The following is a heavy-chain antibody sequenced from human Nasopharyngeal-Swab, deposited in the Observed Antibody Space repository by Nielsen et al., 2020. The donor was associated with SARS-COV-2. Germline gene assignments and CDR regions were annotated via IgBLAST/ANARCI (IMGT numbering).Heavy chain of an antibody. V-gene: IGHV3-30-3*01. CDR2: ISYDGSNK. CDR3: ASPRSPDYYGSGAFDY. Sequence: GSLRLSCAASGFTFSSYAMHWVRQAPGKGLEWVAVISYDGSNKYYADSVKGRFTISRDNSKNTLYLQMNSLRAEDTAVYYCASPRSPDYYGSGAFDYWGQGTLVTVSS. J-gene: IGHJ4*02. D-gene: IGHD3-10*01. CDR1: GFTFSSYA.